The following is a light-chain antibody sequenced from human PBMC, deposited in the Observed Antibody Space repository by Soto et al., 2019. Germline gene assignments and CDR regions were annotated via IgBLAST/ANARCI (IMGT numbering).Light chain of an antibody. CDR1: QSVSSTY. V-gene: IGKV3-20*01. J-gene: IGKJ5*01. CDR3: QQYGSSPIT. CDR2: GAS. Sequence: EIVLTQSPGTLSLSPGERATLSCRATQSVSSTYLAWYQQKPGQAPRLLIYGASTRATGIPDRFSGSGSGTDFTLTISRLEPEDFAVYFCQQYGSSPITFGQGTRLEIK.